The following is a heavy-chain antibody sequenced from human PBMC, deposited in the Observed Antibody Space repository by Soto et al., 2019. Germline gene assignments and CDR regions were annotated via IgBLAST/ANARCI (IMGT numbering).Heavy chain of an antibody. CDR1: GYSFTSYW. J-gene: IGHJ6*02. V-gene: IGHV5-10-1*01. CDR2: IDPSDSYT. CDR3: ARHQDTIFGVDIYYYYGMDV. D-gene: IGHD3-3*01. Sequence: GESLKISCKGSGYSFTSYWTSWVRQMPGKGLEWMGRIDPSDSYTNYSPSFQGHVTISADKSISTAYLQWSSLKASDTAMYYCARHQDTIFGVDIYYYYGMDVWGQGTTVTVSS.